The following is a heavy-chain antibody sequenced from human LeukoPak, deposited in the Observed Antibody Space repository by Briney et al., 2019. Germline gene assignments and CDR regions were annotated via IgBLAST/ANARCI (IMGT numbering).Heavy chain of an antibody. V-gene: IGHV3-74*01. CDR2: TNNDGRST. D-gene: IGHD6-13*01. Sequence: GGSLRLSCAASGFTFSSDWMHWVRQAPGKGLVWVSGTNNDGRSTRYADSVKGRFTISRDNAKNTLYLQMNSLRAEDTAVYYCARGGPYSSSSWDYWGQGTLVTVSS. CDR3: ARGGPYSSSSWDY. CDR1: GFTFSSDW. J-gene: IGHJ4*02.